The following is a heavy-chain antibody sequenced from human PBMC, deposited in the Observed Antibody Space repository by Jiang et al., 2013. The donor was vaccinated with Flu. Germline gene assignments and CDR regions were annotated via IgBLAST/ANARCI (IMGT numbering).Heavy chain of an antibody. D-gene: IGHD2-8*01. CDR1: GDTFSNYA. V-gene: IGHV1-69*01. CDR2: LIPMFGTP. J-gene: IGHJ4*02. Sequence: GAEVKKPGSSVKVSCKASGDTFSNYAVSWVRQAPGQGLEWMGALIPMFGTPNNAEKFQGRVTITADESTSTAYMELSSLRSEDTAVYYCAMPPRTSCTSGVCSAPFFGYWAREPWSPSPQ. CDR3: AMPPRTSCTSGVCSAPFFGY.